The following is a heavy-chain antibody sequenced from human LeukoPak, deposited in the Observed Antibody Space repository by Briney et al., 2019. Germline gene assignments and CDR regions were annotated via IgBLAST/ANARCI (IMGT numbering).Heavy chain of an antibody. CDR2: IYYSGNT. CDR3: ARQTGSGLFILP. J-gene: IGHJ4*02. Sequence: PSENLSLTCTVSGGSISSYYWSWIRQPPGKGLEWIGSIYYSGNTYYNASLKSQVSISIDTSKNQFSLRLTSVTAADTAVYYCARQTGSGLFILPGGQGTLVTVSS. D-gene: IGHD3/OR15-3a*01. CDR1: GGSISSYY. V-gene: IGHV4-59*04.